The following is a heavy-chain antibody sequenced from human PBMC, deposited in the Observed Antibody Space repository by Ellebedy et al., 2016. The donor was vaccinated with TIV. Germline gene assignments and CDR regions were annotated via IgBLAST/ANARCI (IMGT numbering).Heavy chain of an antibody. CDR1: GFTFSSYA. CDR2: ISYSGGNT. CDR3: AKGWLGAGAGTDFDY. D-gene: IGHD6-13*01. V-gene: IGHV3-23*01. Sequence: GESLKISXAASGFTFSSYAMSWVRQSPGKGLEWVSSISYSGGNTYYADSVRGRFTFSRDNSKNTLYLQMNSLRAEDTAVYYCAKGWLGAGAGTDFDYWGRGTLVTVSS. J-gene: IGHJ4*02.